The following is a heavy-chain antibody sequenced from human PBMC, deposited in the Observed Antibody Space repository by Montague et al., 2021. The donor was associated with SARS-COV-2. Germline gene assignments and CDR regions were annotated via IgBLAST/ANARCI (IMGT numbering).Heavy chain of an antibody. CDR3: ASPTYYYGSSGSDAFDI. V-gene: IGHV4-39*01. Sequence: SETLSLTCTVSGGSISSSSYYWGWIRQPPGKGLEWIGSIYYSGRTYYNPSLKSRVTISVDTSKNQFSLKLSSVTAADTAVYYCASPTYYYGSSGSDAFDIWGQGTMVTVSS. J-gene: IGHJ3*02. CDR1: GGSISSSSYY. D-gene: IGHD3-22*01. CDR2: IYYSGRT.